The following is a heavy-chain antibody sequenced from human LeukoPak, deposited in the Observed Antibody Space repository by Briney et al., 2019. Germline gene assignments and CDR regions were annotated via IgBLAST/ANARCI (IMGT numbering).Heavy chain of an antibody. Sequence: GGSLRPSCAASGFTVSSNYMSWVRQAPGKGLEWVSVIYSGGSTYYADSVKGRFTISRDNSKNTLYLQMNSLRAEDTAVYYYASSNVEWRYDAFDIWGQGTMVTVSS. CDR3: ASSNVEWRYDAFDI. CDR1: GFTVSSNY. CDR2: IYSGGST. J-gene: IGHJ3*02. V-gene: IGHV3-66*01. D-gene: IGHD3-3*01.